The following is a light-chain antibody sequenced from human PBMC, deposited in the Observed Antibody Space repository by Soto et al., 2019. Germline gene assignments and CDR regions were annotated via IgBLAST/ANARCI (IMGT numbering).Light chain of an antibody. J-gene: IGKJ2*01. CDR3: QHYNSYPPT. CDR2: AAS. CDR1: QSITSG. V-gene: IGKV1-5*01. Sequence: DIEMTQSPSTLSASVGDRVTITCRARQSITSGLAWYQQKPGKAPKLLIYAASSLESGVPSRFSRSGSGTEFTLTISSLQGDDFAIYYCQHYNSYPPTFGQGTKLDIK.